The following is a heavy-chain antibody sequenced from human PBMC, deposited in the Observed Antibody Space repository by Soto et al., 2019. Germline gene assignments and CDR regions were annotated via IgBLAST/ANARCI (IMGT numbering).Heavy chain of an antibody. Sequence: QVQLQESGPGLVKPSETLSLTCTVSGGSIGTYYWSWIRQPPGKGLEWIGYIDYSGSTNCNPSLKSRVTISVDTSKNQFSLKLSSVTAADTAVYYCARARRSPGRIDTSDIWGQGTMVTVSS. CDR2: IDYSGST. J-gene: IGHJ3*02. CDR3: ARARRSPGRIDTSDI. CDR1: GGSIGTYY. V-gene: IGHV4-59*01. D-gene: IGHD1-26*01.